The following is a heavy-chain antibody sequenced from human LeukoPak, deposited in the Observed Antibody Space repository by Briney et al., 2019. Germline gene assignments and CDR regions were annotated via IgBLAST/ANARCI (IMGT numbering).Heavy chain of an antibody. D-gene: IGHD3-10*01. CDR3: ARDRSYGSGSYSPTDY. J-gene: IGHJ4*02. V-gene: IGHV3-30*04. CDR2: ISYDGSNK. Sequence: PGGSLRLSCAASGFTFSSYAMLWVRQAPGKGLEWVAVISYDGSNKYYADSVKGRFTISRDNSKNTLYLQMNSLRAEDTAVYYCARDRSYGSGSYSPTDYWGQGTLVTVSS. CDR1: GFTFSSYA.